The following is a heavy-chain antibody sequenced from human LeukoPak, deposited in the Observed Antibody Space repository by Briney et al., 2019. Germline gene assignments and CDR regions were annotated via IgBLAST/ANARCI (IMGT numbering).Heavy chain of an antibody. CDR3: AKASGWLIEY. J-gene: IGHJ4*02. V-gene: IGHV3-30*02. D-gene: IGHD5-18*01. CDR1: GFTFSTYG. Sequence: GSLRLSCTASGFTFSTYGMHWVRQAPGKGLEWVTFMNYDGSNKYFADSVNGRFTISRDNSKNTLYLQMNSLKPEDTAVYYCAKASGWLIEYWGQGTLVTVSS. CDR2: MNYDGSNK.